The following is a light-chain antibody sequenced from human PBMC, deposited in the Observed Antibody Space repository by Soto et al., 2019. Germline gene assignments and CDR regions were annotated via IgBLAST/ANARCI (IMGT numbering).Light chain of an antibody. CDR1: QSISSY. V-gene: IGKV1-39*01. J-gene: IGKJ5*01. CDR3: QQSYSTLPIT. CDR2: AAS. Sequence: QMPDIPSTLSCPLRRCLPLSYRASQSISSYLNWCQQKPGKAPKLLLYAASSLQSGVPSRLSGSGSGTDFTLTISSLQPEDFATYYCQQSYSTLPITFGQGTLLAIK.